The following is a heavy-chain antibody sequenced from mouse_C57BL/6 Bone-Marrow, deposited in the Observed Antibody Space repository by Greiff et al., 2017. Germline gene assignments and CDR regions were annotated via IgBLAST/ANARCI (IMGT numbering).Heavy chain of an antibody. CDR3: ARDVDGYYAMDY. CDR1: GFTFRDFY. J-gene: IGHJ4*01. CDR2: SRNKANAYTT. Sequence: EVNVVESGGGLVQSGRSLRLSCATSGFTFRDFYMEWVRQAPGKGLEWIAASRNKANAYTTEYSASVKGRFIVSRDTSQSILYLQMNALRAEDTAIYYCARDVDGYYAMDYWGQGTSVTVSS. D-gene: IGHD2-3*01. V-gene: IGHV7-1*01.